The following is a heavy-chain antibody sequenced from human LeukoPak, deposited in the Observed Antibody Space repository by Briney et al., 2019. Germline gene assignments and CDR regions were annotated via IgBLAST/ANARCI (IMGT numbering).Heavy chain of an antibody. CDR2: ISSSSSTI. D-gene: IGHD3-22*01. Sequence: GGSLRLSCAASGFIFSSYSMNWVRQAPGKGLEWVSYISSSSSTIYYADSVKGRFTISRDNAKNSLYLQLNSLSAEDTAVYYCARVLHRRNYDSSDYYGSWGQGALVTVSS. J-gene: IGHJ5*02. CDR1: GFIFSSYS. CDR3: ARVLHRRNYDSSDYYGS. V-gene: IGHV3-48*01.